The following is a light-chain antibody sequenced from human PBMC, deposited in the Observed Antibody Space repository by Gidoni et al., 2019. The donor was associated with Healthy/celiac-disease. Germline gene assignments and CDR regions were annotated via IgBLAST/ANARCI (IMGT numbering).Light chain of an antibody. V-gene: IGLV2-23*01. CDR3: CSYAGSSTLV. Sequence: QSALTQPASVSGSPGQSITISCTGTSSDVGSYNLVSWYQQHPGKAPKLMIYEGSKRPSGVPNRFSGSKSGNTASLTISGLQAEDEADYYCCSYAGSSTLVFGGGTTLTVL. CDR1: SSDVGSYNL. CDR2: EGS. J-gene: IGLJ3*02.